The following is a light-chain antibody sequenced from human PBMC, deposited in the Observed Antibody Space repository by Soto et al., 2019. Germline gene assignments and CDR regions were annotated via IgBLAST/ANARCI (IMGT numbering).Light chain of an antibody. Sequence: DIQLTQSPSTLSGSVGDRVTTTCRASQTISSWLAWYQQKPGKAPKLLIYKASTLKSGVPSRFSGSGSGTEFTLTISSLQPDDFATYYCQQYNSYSRLTFGGGTTVDIK. CDR3: QQYNSYSRLT. CDR1: QTISSW. CDR2: KAS. J-gene: IGKJ4*01. V-gene: IGKV1-5*03.